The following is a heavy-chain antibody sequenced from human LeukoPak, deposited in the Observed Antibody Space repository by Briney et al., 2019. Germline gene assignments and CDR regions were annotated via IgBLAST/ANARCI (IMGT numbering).Heavy chain of an antibody. CDR3: SKSLTDELMSRSHYDFWSGSHPSGPVYYSMDV. D-gene: IGHD3-3*01. V-gene: IGHV3-23*01. Sequence: PGGALRLSCAASGCTFSSYAMSWVRQARGKGLEGVSAISSSGSSTYYANCVKGRFIISLDSSKRTVYLQMNSLRAEGAVVYYCSKSLTDELMSRSHYDFWSGSHPSGPVYYSMDVWGKGTTVTVSS. CDR2: ISSSGSST. CDR1: GCTFSSYA. J-gene: IGHJ6*03.